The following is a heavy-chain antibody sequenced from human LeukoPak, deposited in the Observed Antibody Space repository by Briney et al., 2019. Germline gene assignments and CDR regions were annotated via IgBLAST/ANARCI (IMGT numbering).Heavy chain of an antibody. J-gene: IGHJ6*02. CDR1: GGSISGYY. D-gene: IGHD3-3*01. V-gene: IGHV4-59*01. CDR3: ARVGGTNFYYYGLDV. Sequence: SETLSLTCAVSGGSISGYYWSWIRQPPGKGLEWIGYIYDSGSTNYNPSLKSRVTISVDTSKNQFSLKLNSVTAADTAVYYRARVGGTNFYYYGLDVWGQGTTVTVSS. CDR2: IYDSGST.